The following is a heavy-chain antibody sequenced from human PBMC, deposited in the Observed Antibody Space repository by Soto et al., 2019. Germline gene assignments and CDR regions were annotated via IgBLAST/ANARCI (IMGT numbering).Heavy chain of an antibody. CDR2: IYYSGST. Sequence: QVQLQESGPGLVKPSQTLSLTCTVSGGSISSGGYYWSWIRQHPGKGLEWIGYIYYSGSTYYNPSLKSRVTISVDTSKNQFSLKLSSVTAADTAVYDCARNIWSGYYGYYFDYWGQGTLVTVSS. J-gene: IGHJ4*02. D-gene: IGHD3-3*01. V-gene: IGHV4-31*03. CDR3: ARNIWSGYYGYYFDY. CDR1: GGSISSGGYY.